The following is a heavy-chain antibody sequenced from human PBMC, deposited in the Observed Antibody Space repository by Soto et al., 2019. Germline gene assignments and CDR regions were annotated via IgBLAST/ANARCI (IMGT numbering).Heavy chain of an antibody. CDR1: GFTFSSYA. CDR3: AKQQGPGTPYYYAMDV. V-gene: IGHV3-23*01. Sequence: SLRLSCAASGFTFSSYAMSWVRQAPGKGLEWVSVIRSSGDRTYYADSVKGRFTISRDNSKNTLYMQMNSLRAEDTAVYYCAKQQGPGTPYYYAMDVWGQGTTVTVSS. D-gene: IGHD1-1*01. J-gene: IGHJ6*02. CDR2: IRSSGDRT.